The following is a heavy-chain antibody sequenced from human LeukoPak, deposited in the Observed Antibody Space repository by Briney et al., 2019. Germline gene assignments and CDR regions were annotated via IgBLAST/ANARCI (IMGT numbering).Heavy chain of an antibody. CDR1: GYTFTSYG. CDR2: ISAYNGNT. D-gene: IGHD5-12*01. Sequence: ASVKVSCKASGYTFTSYGISWVRQAPGQGLEWMGWISAYNGNTNYAQKLQGRVTMTTDTSTSTAYMELRSLRSDDTAVYYCARIGGYSGYDYPAHFDYWGQGTLVTVSS. J-gene: IGHJ4*02. CDR3: ARIGGYSGYDYPAHFDY. V-gene: IGHV1-18*01.